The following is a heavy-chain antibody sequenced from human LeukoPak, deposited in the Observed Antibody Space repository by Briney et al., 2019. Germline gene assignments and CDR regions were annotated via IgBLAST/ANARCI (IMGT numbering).Heavy chain of an antibody. V-gene: IGHV4-61*05. J-gene: IGHJ4*02. CDR3: ARHFYGDFVNPIQN. CDR2: IYKSGST. D-gene: IGHD4-17*01. CDR1: GGSISSSSYY. Sequence: SETLSLTCTVSGGSISSSSYYWSWIRQPPGKGLEWVGYIGYIYKSGSTNYNPSLKSRVSISIDTSKNHFSLQLSSVTAADTAVYYCARHFYGDFVNPIQNWGQGILVTVPS.